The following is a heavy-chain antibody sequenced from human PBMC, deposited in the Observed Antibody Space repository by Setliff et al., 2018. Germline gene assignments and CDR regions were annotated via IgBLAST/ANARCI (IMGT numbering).Heavy chain of an antibody. D-gene: IGHD6-19*01. V-gene: IGHV4-34*12. J-gene: IGHJ6*03. CDR3: AREQWLDPPGYYYMDV. CDR2: IIHSGST. CDR1: GGSFSGYY. Sequence: SETLSLTCAVYGGSFSGYYWSWIRQPPGKRLEWIGEIIHSGSTNYNPSLKSRVTISMDTSKNQFSLKLSSVTAADMAVYYCAREQWLDPPGYYYMDVWAKGTTVTVSS.